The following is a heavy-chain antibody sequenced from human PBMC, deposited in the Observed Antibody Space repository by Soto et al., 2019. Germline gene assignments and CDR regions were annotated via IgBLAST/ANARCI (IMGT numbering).Heavy chain of an antibody. V-gene: IGHV3-30*18. D-gene: IGHD2-21*02. J-gene: IGHJ4*02. CDR3: AKDSRVVVTATSGYFDY. CDR2: ISYDGSNK. Sequence: GGSLRLSCAASGFTFSSYGMHWVGQATGKGLEWVAVISYDGSNKYYADSVKGRFTISRDNSKNTLYLQMNSLRAEDTAVYYCAKDSRVVVTATSGYFDYWGQGTLVTVSS. CDR1: GFTFSSYG.